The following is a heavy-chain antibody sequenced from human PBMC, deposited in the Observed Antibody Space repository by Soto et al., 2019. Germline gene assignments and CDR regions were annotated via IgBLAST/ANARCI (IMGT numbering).Heavy chain of an antibody. J-gene: IGHJ4*02. V-gene: IGHV3-74*01. Sequence: EVQLVESGGGLVQPGGSLRLSCSASGFTFSSYWMHWVRQAPGKGLVWVSRINSDGSSTSYADSVKGRFTISRDNAKNTLYRQMNSLRAEDTAVYYCARDSSSWWPLDYWGQGTLVTVAS. D-gene: IGHD6-13*01. CDR1: GFTFSSYW. CDR3: ARDSSSWWPLDY. CDR2: INSDGSST.